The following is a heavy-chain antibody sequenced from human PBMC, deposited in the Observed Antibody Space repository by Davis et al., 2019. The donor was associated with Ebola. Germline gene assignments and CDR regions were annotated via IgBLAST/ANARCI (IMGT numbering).Heavy chain of an antibody. D-gene: IGHD6-19*01. J-gene: IGHJ6*04. V-gene: IGHV1-18*04. Sequence: ASVKVSCKASGYTFTSYGISWVRQAPGQGLEWMGWISAYNGNTNYAQKFQGRVTMTRNTSISTAYMELSSLRSEDTAVYYCASSGWYTDDYYYYYGMDVWGKGTTVTVSS. CDR3: ASSGWYTDDYYYYYGMDV. CDR2: ISAYNGNT. CDR1: GYTFTSYG.